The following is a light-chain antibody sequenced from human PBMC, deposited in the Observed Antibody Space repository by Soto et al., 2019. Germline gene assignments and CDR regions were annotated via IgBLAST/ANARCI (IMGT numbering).Light chain of an antibody. CDR3: QKYNSALVFT. V-gene: IGKV1-27*01. Sequence: DIQMTQSPSSLSASVGARVTITCRASQGISNYLAWYQQKPGKVPKLLIYAASTLQAGVPSRFSGSGSGTDFTLTISSLQPEAVATYYCQKYNSALVFTFGPGTKVDIK. CDR1: QGISNY. CDR2: AAS. J-gene: IGKJ3*01.